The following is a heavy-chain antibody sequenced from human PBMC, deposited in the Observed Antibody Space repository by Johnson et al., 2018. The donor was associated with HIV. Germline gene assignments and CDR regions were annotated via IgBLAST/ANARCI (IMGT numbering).Heavy chain of an antibody. J-gene: IGHJ3*02. CDR2: IRYDGSNK. D-gene: IGHD3-16*02. CDR3: TTAIVIDAFDI. V-gene: IGHV3-30*02. Sequence: QMQLVESGGGVVQPGRSLRLSCAASGFTFNSYCMHWVRQAPGKGLEWVAFIRYDGSNKYYADSVKGRFTISRDDSKNTLYLQMNSLTTEDTAVYYCTTAIVIDAFDIWGQVTMVTVSS. CDR1: GFTFNSYC.